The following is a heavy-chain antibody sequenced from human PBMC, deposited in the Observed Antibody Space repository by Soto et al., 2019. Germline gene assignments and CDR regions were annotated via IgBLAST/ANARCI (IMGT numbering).Heavy chain of an antibody. D-gene: IGHD6-19*01. Sequence: GGSLRLSCAASGFTFSSYGVHWVRQAPGKGLEWVAVISYDGSNKYYADSVKGRFTISRDNSKNTLYLQMNSLRAEDTAVYYCAKEKAVAGTVVAFDIWGQGTMVTVSS. CDR2: ISYDGSNK. CDR3: AKEKAVAGTVVAFDI. CDR1: GFTFSSYG. J-gene: IGHJ3*02. V-gene: IGHV3-30*18.